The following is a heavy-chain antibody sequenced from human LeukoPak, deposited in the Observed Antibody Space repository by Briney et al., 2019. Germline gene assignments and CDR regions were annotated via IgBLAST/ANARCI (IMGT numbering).Heavy chain of an antibody. CDR3: ARGWLWDY. D-gene: IGHD3-22*01. CDR1: GFTFSSYG. J-gene: IGHJ4*02. Sequence: GGTLRLSCAASGFTFSSYGMSWVRQAPGKGLEWVSGIRAGGDNTYYADSVKGRFTISRDNSKNTLYLQMNSLRAEDTAVYYCARGWLWDYWGQGTLVTVSS. CDR2: IRAGGDNT. V-gene: IGHV3-23*01.